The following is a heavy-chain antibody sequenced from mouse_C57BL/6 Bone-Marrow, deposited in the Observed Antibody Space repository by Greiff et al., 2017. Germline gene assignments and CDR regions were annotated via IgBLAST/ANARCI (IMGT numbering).Heavy chain of an antibody. Sequence: EVQLQQSGPELVKPGASVKISCKASGYSFTGYYMHWVKQSHGNILDWIGNIYPYNGVSSYNQKFKGKATLTVDKSSSTAYMELRSLTSEGSAVYYGARLYYGSGRWYFDVWGTGTTVTVSS. CDR2: IYPYNGVS. CDR1: GYSFTGYY. J-gene: IGHJ1*03. D-gene: IGHD1-1*01. V-gene: IGHV1-31*01. CDR3: ARLYYGSGRWYFDV.